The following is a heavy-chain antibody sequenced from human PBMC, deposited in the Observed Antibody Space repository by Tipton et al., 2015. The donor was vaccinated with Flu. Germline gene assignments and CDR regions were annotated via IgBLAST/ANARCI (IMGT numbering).Heavy chain of an antibody. CDR2: ISARGYDRNT. D-gene: IGHD1-14*01. V-gene: IGHV3-23*01. CDR1: EFNLWSVA. Sequence: SLRLSCAASEFNLWSVAVSWVRQAPGKGLEWVSTISARGYDRNTNYVDSVKGQLSISSDDSKNMPHLQMHRLRVEDTAIYYFATTPNPFDSWGRGTLVTVSS. CDR3: ATTPNPFDS. J-gene: IGHJ4*02.